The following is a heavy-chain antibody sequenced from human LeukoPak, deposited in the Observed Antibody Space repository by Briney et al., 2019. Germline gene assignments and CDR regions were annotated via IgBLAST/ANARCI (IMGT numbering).Heavy chain of an antibody. CDR2: ITPIIDSA. CDR1: GGTFRSHI. V-gene: IGHV1-69*08. CDR3: TRVNSRGSQYNWFDP. D-gene: IGHD1-26*01. Sequence: ASVKVSCKTSGGTFRSHIFSWVRQAPGQGLEWMGRITPIIDSAKYAQKFRDRLTITADTYTGTAYMELSSLTPEDTALYYCTRVNSRGSQYNWFDPWGQGTLVIVSS. J-gene: IGHJ5*02.